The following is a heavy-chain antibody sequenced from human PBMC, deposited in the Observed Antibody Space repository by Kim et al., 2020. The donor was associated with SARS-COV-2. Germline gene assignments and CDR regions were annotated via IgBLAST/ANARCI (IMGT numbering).Heavy chain of an antibody. CDR2: INAGAGNT. J-gene: IGHJ4*02. V-gene: IGHV1-3*01. CDR3: AREFVRSFDY. Sequence: ALVKVSCKASGYTFTTYAIHWVRQAPGQRLEWMGWINAGAGNTKYSQKFQGRVTFTRDTSASTAYMELSSLSPEDTAVYYCAREFVRSFDYWGQGTLVTV. D-gene: IGHD4-17*01. CDR1: GYTFTTYA.